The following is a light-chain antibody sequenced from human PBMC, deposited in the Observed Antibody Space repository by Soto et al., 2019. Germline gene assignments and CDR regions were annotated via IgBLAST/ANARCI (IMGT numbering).Light chain of an antibody. J-gene: IGKJ1*01. V-gene: IGKV1-8*01. Sequence: AIRMTQSPSSLSASTGDRVTITCRASQGISSYLAWYQQKPGKAPKLLIYAAYNLQSGVPSRFSGSGSGTDFLLTLSCLQSEDFATYYCQQYYSYPGTFGQGTKVET. CDR1: QGISSY. CDR2: AAY. CDR3: QQYYSYPGT.